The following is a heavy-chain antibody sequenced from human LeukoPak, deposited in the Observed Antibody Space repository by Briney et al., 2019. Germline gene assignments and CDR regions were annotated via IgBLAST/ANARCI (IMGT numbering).Heavy chain of an antibody. CDR1: GFTFSSYG. Sequence: GGSLRLSCAASGFTFSSYGMHWVRQAPGKGLEWVAVISYDGSNKYYADSVKGRFTISRDNSKNTLYLQMNSLRAEDTAVYYCVKDLRRKMGFWSGPSDYWGQGTLDTVSS. CDR2: ISYDGSNK. V-gene: IGHV3-30*18. D-gene: IGHD3-3*01. J-gene: IGHJ4*02. CDR3: VKDLRRKMGFWSGPSDY.